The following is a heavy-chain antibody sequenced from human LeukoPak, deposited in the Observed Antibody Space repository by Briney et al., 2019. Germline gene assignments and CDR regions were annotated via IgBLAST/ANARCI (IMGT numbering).Heavy chain of an antibody. V-gene: IGHV1-69*05. CDR2: IIPIFGTA. CDR3: ARDFKPLGYCGGDCFPTCFDP. CDR1: GRTFSSYA. Sequence: SVNVSCKASGRTFSSYAISWVRQAPGQGLEWMGGIIPIFGTANYAQKFQGRVTITTDESTSTAYMELSSLRSEETAVYYCARDFKPLGYCGGDCFPTCFDPWGQGTLVTVAS. D-gene: IGHD2-21*01. J-gene: IGHJ5*02.